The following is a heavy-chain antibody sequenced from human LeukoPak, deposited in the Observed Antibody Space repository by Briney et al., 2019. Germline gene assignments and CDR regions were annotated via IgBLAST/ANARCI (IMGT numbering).Heavy chain of an antibody. D-gene: IGHD4-23*01. CDR1: GGSISSHY. V-gene: IGHV4-59*11. Sequence: SETLSLTCTVSGGSISSHYWSWIRQPPGKGLEWIGYIYYSGSTNYNPSLKSRVTISVDTSKNQFSLKLSSVTAADTAVYYCAGVMRQLYTRGGRHSYYPGRTVGGKGTT. J-gene: IGHJ6*03. CDR3: AGVMRQLYTRGGRHSYYPGRTV. CDR2: IYYSGST.